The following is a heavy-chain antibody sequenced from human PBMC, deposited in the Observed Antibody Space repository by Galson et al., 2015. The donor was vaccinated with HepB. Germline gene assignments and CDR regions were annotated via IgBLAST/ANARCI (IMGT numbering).Heavy chain of an antibody. J-gene: IGHJ5*02. Sequence: SVKVSCKASGGTFSSYAISWVRQAPGQGLEWMGGIIPIFGIANYAQKFQGRVTITADESTSTAYLELSSLRSEDTAVYYCARDQDRGSGFPWFAHWRQATLVTVSS. CDR1: GGTFSSYA. CDR2: IIPIFGIA. V-gene: IGHV1-69*13. CDR3: ARDQDRGSGFPWFAH. D-gene: IGHD3-3*01.